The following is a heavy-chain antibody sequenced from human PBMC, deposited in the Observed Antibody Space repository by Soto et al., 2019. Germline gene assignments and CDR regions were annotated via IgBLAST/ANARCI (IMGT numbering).Heavy chain of an antibody. J-gene: IGHJ5*01. D-gene: IGHD2-8*01. V-gene: IGHV3-23*01. CDR3: AKDQAYCTTGVCLYNWFES. CDR2: ISGSGGST. Sequence: PGGSLRLSCAASGFTFSSYAMSWVRQAPGKGLEWVSAISGSGGSTYYADSVKGRFTISRDNSKNTLYLQIDSLRAEDTAVYYCAKDQAYCTTGVCLYNWFESWGQGALVTVSS. CDR1: GFTFSSYA.